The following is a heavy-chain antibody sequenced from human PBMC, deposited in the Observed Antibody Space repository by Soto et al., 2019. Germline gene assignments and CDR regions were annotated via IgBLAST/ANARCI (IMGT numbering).Heavy chain of an antibody. CDR3: ARRRNRVGAPFDY. CDR1: GYTFTTYW. D-gene: IGHD1-26*01. J-gene: IGHJ4*02. CDR2: IYPGDSET. Sequence: SPTLSSKGSGYTFTTYWIGWVRPLPEKGLEWMGIIYPGDSETRHGPSFQGQVTLSVDNSITTAYVQWSGLKASDSGIYYCARRRNRVGAPFDYWGQGTLVTVSS. V-gene: IGHV5-51*01.